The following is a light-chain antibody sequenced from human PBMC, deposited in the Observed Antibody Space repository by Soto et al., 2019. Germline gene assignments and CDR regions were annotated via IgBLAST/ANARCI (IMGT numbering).Light chain of an antibody. Sequence: QSVLTQPPSGSAAPGQKGTISFSGGSSNIGNNYVSWYQQLPGTAPKLLIYDDNKRPSGIPDRFSGSKSGTSATLGITGLQAGDEADYHCGTWDISLSAVVFGGGTKVTVL. CDR2: DDN. CDR1: SSNIGNNY. J-gene: IGLJ2*01. CDR3: GTWDISLSAVV. V-gene: IGLV1-51*01.